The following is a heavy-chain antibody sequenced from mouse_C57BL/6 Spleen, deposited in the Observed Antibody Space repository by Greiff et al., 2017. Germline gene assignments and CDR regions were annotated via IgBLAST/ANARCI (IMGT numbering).Heavy chain of an antibody. Sequence: QVQLQQSGTELVKPGASVKLSCTASGYTFTSYWMHWVKQRPGQGLEWIGNINPSNGGTNYNEKFKSKATLTVDKSSSPAYMQLSSLTSEDSAVYYCARSQNLVLRSGHFGVWGDGTTATVS. CDR2: INPSNGGT. CDR1: GYTFTSYW. D-gene: IGHD1-1*01. J-gene: IGHJ1*02. CDR3: ARSQNLVLRSGHFGV. V-gene: IGHV1-53*01.